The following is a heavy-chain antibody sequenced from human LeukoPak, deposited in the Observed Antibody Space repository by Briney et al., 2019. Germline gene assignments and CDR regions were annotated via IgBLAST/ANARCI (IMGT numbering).Heavy chain of an antibody. CDR2: ISAYNGNT. D-gene: IGHD3-10*01. Sequence: ASVKVSCKASGYTFTGYYMHWVRQAPGQGLEWMGWISAYNGNTNYAQKFQGRVTITRDTSASTAYMELSSLRSEDTAVYYCARDYSRYYYGSGNFDLWGRGTLVTVSS. CDR3: ARDYSRYYYGSGNFDL. CDR1: GYTFTGYY. J-gene: IGHJ2*01. V-gene: IGHV1-3*01.